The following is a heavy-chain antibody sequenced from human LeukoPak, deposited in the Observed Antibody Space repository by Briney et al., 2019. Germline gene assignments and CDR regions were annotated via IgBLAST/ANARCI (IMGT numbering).Heavy chain of an antibody. Sequence: SETLSLTCAVYGGSFSGYYWSWTRQPPGKWLEWIGEISHSGSTNYNPSLKSRVTISVDTSKNQFSLKLSSVTAADTAVYYCARGPIRPIFGVVTPPPTDYWGQGTLVTVSS. CDR1: GGSFSGYY. CDR3: ARGPIRPIFGVVTPPPTDY. D-gene: IGHD3-3*01. J-gene: IGHJ4*02. CDR2: ISHSGST. V-gene: IGHV4-34*01.